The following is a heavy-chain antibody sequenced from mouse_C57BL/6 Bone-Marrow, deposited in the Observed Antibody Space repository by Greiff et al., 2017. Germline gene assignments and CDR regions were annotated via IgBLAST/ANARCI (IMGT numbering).Heavy chain of an antibody. D-gene: IGHD2-4*01. CDR3: ARRAYDYDRDWYFDV. J-gene: IGHJ1*03. Sequence: QVQLKQSGAELVRPGTSVKVSCKASGYAFTNYLIEWVKQRPGQGLEWIGVINPGSGGTNYNEKFKGKATLTADKSSSTAYMQLSSLTSEDSAVYFCARRAYDYDRDWYFDVWGTGTTVTVSS. CDR2: INPGSGGT. CDR1: GYAFTNYL. V-gene: IGHV1-54*01.